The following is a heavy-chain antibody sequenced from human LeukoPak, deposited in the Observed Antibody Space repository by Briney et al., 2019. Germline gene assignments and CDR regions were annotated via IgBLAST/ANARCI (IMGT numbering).Heavy chain of an antibody. CDR2: IYYSGST. V-gene: IGHV4-39*07. Sequence: SETLSLTCTVSGGSISGSRYYWGWIRQPPGKGLEWIGSIYYSGSTYYNPSLKSRVTISVDTSKNQFSLKLSSVTAADTAVYYCARDPVLGPVRQSPWEDGSPLIARDYWGQGTLVTVSS. CDR1: GGSISGSRYY. CDR3: ARDPVLGPVRQSPWEDGSPLIARDY. D-gene: IGHD2-21*01. J-gene: IGHJ4*02.